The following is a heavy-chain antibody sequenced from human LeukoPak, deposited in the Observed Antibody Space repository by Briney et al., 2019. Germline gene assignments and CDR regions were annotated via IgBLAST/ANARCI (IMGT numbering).Heavy chain of an antibody. J-gene: IGHJ6*03. D-gene: IGHD2-15*01. V-gene: IGHV3-48*01. CDR1: GFSFISYS. Sequence: SGGSLRLSCAASGFSFISYSMNWVRQAPGKGLEWVSYISSSSSTIYYADSVKGRFTISRDNAKNSLYLQMNSLRAEDTAAYYCARAEVASQYYYYYHMDVWGKGTTVTVSS. CDR2: ISSSSSTI. CDR3: ARAEVASQYYYYYHMDV.